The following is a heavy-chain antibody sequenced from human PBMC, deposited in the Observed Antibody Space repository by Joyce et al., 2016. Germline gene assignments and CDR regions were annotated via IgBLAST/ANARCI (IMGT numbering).Heavy chain of an antibody. J-gene: IGHJ4*02. Sequence: EVQLVESGGGLVQPGGSLRLSCAASGFTFGSYSMNWLRQAPGKGLEWVSFIYASPSGMIKYAELVKGRFTIARDNGRDSLYLQMNSLSDEDTAVYYCARSRALDGITPDDWGQGTLVTVSS. CDR2: IYASPSGMI. V-gene: IGHV3-48*02. CDR1: GFTFGSYS. D-gene: IGHD1-14*01. CDR3: ARSRALDGITPDD.